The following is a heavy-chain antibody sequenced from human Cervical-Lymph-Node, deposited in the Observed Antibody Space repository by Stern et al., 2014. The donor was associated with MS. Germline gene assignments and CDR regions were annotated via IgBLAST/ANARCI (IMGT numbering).Heavy chain of an antibody. V-gene: IGHV1-18*01. J-gene: IGHJ4*02. CDR2: ITVNNGNV. D-gene: IGHD3-10*01. CDR3: ARTLVHAEYEGRFEV. CDR1: GYSFTRYG. Sequence: QVQLVQSGAEVQKPGASVKVSCKASGYSFTRYGISWVRQAPGQGLEWMGWITVNNGNVKYAQKLQGRVTMTTDPSTSTAYMELRSLTSDDTAVYFCARTLVHAEYEGRFEVWGQGTLVTVSS.